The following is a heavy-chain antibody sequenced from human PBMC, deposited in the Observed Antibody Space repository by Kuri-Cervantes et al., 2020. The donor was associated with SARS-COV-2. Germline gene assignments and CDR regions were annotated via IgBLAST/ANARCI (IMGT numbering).Heavy chain of an antibody. J-gene: IGHJ3*02. CDR2: IYHSGST. V-gene: IGHV4-38-2*02. Sequence: SETLSLTCTVSGYSISSGYYWGWIRQPPGKGLEWIGSIYHSGSTYYNPSLKSRVTISVDTPKNQFSLKLSSVTAADTAVYYCTRERYQLLSIHIFDIWGQGTMVTVSS. CDR3: TRERYQLLSIHIFDI. D-gene: IGHD2-2*01. CDR1: GYSISSGYY.